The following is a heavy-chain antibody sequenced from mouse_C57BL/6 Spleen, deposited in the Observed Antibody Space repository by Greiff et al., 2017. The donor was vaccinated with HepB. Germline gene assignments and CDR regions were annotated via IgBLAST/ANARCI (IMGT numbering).Heavy chain of an antibody. J-gene: IGHJ4*01. D-gene: IGHD2-13*01. CDR1: GYTFTSYW. Sequence: QVQLPQPGAELVKPGASVKMSCKASGYTFTSYWITWVKQRPGQGLEWIGDIYPGSGSTNYNEKFKSKATLTVDTSSSTASMQLSSLTSEDSAVYDCARGSMVTIAMDYWGQGTSVTVAS. CDR2: IYPGSGST. V-gene: IGHV1-55*01. CDR3: ARGSMVTIAMDY.